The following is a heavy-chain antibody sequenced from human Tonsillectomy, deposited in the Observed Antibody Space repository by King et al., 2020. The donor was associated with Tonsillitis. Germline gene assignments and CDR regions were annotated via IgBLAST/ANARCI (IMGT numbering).Heavy chain of an antibody. V-gene: IGHV3-11*06. CDR2: ISSSSIYT. D-gene: IGHD3/OR15-3a*01. J-gene: IGHJ3*01. CDR3: ARMDWTLVVGAFDF. CDR1: GFTFSDYY. Sequence: VQLVESGGGLVKPGGSLRLSCAASGFTFSDYYMTWIRQTPGKGLEWISYISSSSIYTNYADSVKGRFTVSRDNAKNSLYLQMNSLRGEDTAVYYCARMDWTLVVGAFDFWGQGTMVTVSS.